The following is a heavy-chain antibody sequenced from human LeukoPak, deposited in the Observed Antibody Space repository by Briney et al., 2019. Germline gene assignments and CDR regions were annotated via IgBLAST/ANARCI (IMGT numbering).Heavy chain of an antibody. Sequence: SETLSLTCAVSGYSISSGYYWGWIRQPPGKGLEWIGSIYHSGSTYYNPSLKSRVTISVDTSKSQFSLKLSSVTAADTAVYYCARAPDGRFDPWGQGTLVTVSS. J-gene: IGHJ5*02. CDR1: GYSISSGYY. D-gene: IGHD1-26*01. CDR3: ARAPDGRFDP. CDR2: IYHSGST. V-gene: IGHV4-38-2*01.